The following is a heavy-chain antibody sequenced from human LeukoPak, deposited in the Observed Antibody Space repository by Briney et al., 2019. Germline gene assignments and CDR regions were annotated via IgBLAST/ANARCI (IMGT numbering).Heavy chain of an antibody. D-gene: IGHD3-10*01. CDR1: GFTFSSYA. Sequence: GGSLRLSCAASGFTFSSYAMHWVRQAPGKGLEWVAVISYDGSNKYYADSVKGRFTISRDNSKNTLYLQMNSLRAEDTAVYYCARRYGSGSYFYFDYWGQGTLVTVSS. CDR2: ISYDGSNK. CDR3: ARRYGSGSYFYFDY. V-gene: IGHV3-30-3*01. J-gene: IGHJ4*02.